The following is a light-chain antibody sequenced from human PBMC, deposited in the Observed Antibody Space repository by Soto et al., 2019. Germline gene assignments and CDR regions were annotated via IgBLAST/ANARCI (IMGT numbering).Light chain of an antibody. Sequence: QSVLTQPASVSGSPGLSITISCTGTSSDVGGYNYVSWYQQHPGKAPKLMIYEVSNRPSGVSNRFSGSKSGNTASLTISGLQPEDEADYYCSSFTTSSTVVFGGGTKLTVL. CDR1: SSDVGGYNY. CDR2: EVS. J-gene: IGLJ2*01. V-gene: IGLV2-14*01. CDR3: SSFTTSSTVV.